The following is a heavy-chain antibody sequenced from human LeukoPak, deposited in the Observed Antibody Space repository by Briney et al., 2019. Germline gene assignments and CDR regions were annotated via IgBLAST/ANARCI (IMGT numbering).Heavy chain of an antibody. Sequence: ESGPTLVKPTQTLTLTCTFSGFSLSTNEVGVGWIRQPPGKALEWLALIYWDDDKRYSPSLKSRLTITKDTSKNQVVLIMTNMDPVDTATYYCAHRFGYGLQDYFDYWGQGTLVTVSS. CDR1: GFSLSTNEVG. V-gene: IGHV2-5*02. J-gene: IGHJ4*02. D-gene: IGHD5-12*01. CDR3: AHRFGYGLQDYFDY. CDR2: IYWDDDK.